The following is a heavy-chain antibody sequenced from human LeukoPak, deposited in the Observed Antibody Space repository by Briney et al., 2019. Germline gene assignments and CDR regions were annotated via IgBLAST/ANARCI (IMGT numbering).Heavy chain of an antibody. D-gene: IGHD1-1*01. CDR3: ARDPLGGKIRPFDY. J-gene: IGHJ4*02. Sequence: SVKVSCKASGGTFSSYAISWVRQAPGQGLEWMGRIIPILGIANYAQKFQGRVTITADKSTSTAYMELGSLRSEDTAVYYCARDPLGGKIRPFDYWGQGTLVTVSS. V-gene: IGHV1-69*04. CDR2: IIPILGIA. CDR1: GGTFSSYA.